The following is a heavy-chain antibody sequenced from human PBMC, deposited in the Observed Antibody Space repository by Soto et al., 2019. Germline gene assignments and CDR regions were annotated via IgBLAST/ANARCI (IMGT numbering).Heavy chain of an antibody. D-gene: IGHD6-13*01. Sequence: GGSLRLSCAASGFTFSSYWMHWVRQAPGKGLVWVSRINSDGSSTSYADSVKGRFTISRDNAKNTLYLQMNRLRAEDTAVYYCARDPNLYSSSWYNWFDPWGQGTLVTVSS. V-gene: IGHV3-74*01. CDR3: ARDPNLYSSSWYNWFDP. CDR1: GFTFSSYW. CDR2: INSDGSST. J-gene: IGHJ5*02.